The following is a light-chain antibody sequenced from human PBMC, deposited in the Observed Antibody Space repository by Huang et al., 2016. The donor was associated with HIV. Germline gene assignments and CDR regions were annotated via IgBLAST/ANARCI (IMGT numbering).Light chain of an antibody. Sequence: DIQMTQSPSSLSASIGDRVTITCQASQDISNYLNWYQQKPGKAPKLLLYDATTPEAGVPSRFSGSGSGTDFTLTISRLQPEDFATYYCQQFATVPYSFGQGTRLEIK. J-gene: IGKJ2*03. CDR2: DAT. CDR1: QDISNY. V-gene: IGKV1-33*01. CDR3: QQFATVPYS.